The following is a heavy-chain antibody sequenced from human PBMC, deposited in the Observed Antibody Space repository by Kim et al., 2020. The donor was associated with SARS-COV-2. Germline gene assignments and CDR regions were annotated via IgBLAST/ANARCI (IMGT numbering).Heavy chain of an antibody. Sequence: GGSLRLSCAASGFTFSSYAMHWVRQAPGKGLEWVAVISYDGSNKYYADSVKGRFTISRDNSKKKLYLQMNSLRPEDTAVYYCARISAGPDSSCYYLDYWG. CDR3: ARISAGPDSSCYYLDY. V-gene: IGHV3-30*04. D-gene: IGHD3-22*01. J-gene: IGHJ4*01. CDR1: GFTFSSYA. CDR2: ISYDGSNK.